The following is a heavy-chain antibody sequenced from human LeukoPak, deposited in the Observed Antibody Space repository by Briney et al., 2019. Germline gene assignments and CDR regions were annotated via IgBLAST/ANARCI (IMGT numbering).Heavy chain of an antibody. CDR1: GARFDTYV. CDR3: ARYSSSWYGPNNWFDP. V-gene: IGHV1-18*01. D-gene: IGHD6-13*01. Sequence: GASVKVSCKTSGARFDTYVFNWVRQAPGQGLEWMGGTSGCNGNTNYAQKLQGRVTMTTDTSTSTAYMELRSLRSDDTAVYYCARYSSSWYGPNNWFDPWGQGTLVTVSS. CDR2: TSGCNGNT. J-gene: IGHJ5*02.